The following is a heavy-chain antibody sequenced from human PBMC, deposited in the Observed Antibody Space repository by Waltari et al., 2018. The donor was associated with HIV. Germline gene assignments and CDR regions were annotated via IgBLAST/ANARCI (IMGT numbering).Heavy chain of an antibody. V-gene: IGHV3-30*04. CDR1: GFLFNTFA. Sequence: QVQLVESGGGVVQPGRSLRLSCAASGFLFNTFAIYWVRQAPGKGLEWVAVISFDGTNKYYADSVKGRFTVSRDKSKNTLFLQMNSLRAEDTALYYCAKDSAGATSYYYYVMDVWGQGTTVTVSS. D-gene: IGHD1-1*01. J-gene: IGHJ6*02. CDR2: ISFDGTNK. CDR3: AKDSAGATSYYYYVMDV.